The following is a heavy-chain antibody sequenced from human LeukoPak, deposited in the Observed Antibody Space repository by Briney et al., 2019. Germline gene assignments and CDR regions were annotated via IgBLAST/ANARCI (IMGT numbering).Heavy chain of an antibody. Sequence: GGSLRLSCAASGFNLSSYWMSWVRQTPDKGLEWVANLKPDGGEDNYVDSVRGRFTISRDSAKSSLYLQMNSLRGEDTAVYSCVRGAGGGDFWGQGTLVTVSS. CDR1: GFNLSSYW. CDR2: LKPDGGED. J-gene: IGHJ4*02. CDR3: VRGAGGGDF. V-gene: IGHV3-7*04. D-gene: IGHD6-19*01.